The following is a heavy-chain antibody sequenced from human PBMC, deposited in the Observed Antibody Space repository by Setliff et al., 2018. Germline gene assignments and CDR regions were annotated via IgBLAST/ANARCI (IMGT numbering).Heavy chain of an antibody. Sequence: PGGSLRLSCAASGFVFGTYGMHWVRQAPGKGLDWVASVRFDGSYKVYADSVKGRFTISRDNSKNTFDLQMNSLRADDTAVYYCRVWIGDLSRDFWGRGTLVTVSS. V-gene: IGHV3-30*02. CDR3: RVWIGDLSRDF. J-gene: IGHJ4*02. D-gene: IGHD3-10*01. CDR1: GFVFGTYG. CDR2: VRFDGSYK.